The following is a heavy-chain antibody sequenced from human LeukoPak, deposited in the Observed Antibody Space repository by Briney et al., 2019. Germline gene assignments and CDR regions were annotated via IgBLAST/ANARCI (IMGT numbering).Heavy chain of an antibody. CDR1: GFAFDERG. J-gene: IGHJ4*02. Sequence: GGSLRLSCTASGFAFDERGMSWVRQVPGKGLEWVAGINWSGGSTGYADPLRGRFTISRDNAKNSLYLQMDSLRAEDTALYYCARAPITSPFYFDYWGQGTLVTVSS. V-gene: IGHV3-20*04. CDR3: ARAPITSPFYFDY. CDR2: INWSGGST. D-gene: IGHD2-2*01.